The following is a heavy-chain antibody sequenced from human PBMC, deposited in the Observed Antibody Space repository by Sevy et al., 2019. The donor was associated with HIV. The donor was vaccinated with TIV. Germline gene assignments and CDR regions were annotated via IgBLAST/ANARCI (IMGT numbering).Heavy chain of an antibody. D-gene: IGHD3-22*01. CDR1: GFTFSSYA. J-gene: IGHJ3*02. V-gene: IGHV3-23*01. Sequence: EGSLRLSCAASGFTFSSYAMSWVRQAPGKALEWVSAIRGSGGSTYYADSVKGRFTISRDNSKNTLYLQMNSLRAEDTAAYYCAKDLYYDSSGYYHHLAFDIWGQGTMVTVSS. CDR3: AKDLYYDSSGYYHHLAFDI. CDR2: IRGSGGST.